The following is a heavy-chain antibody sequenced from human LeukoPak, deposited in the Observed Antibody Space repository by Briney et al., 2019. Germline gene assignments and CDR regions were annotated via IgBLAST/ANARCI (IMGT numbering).Heavy chain of an antibody. CDR1: GVSISRGGYA. CDR2: INHSGST. Sequence: SETLSLTCAVSGVSISRGGYAWSWIRQPPGKGLEWIGEINHSGSTNYNPSLKSRVTISVDTSKNQFSLKLSSVTAADTAVYYCARHGRGVLWFGEAGPRRKYYFDYWGQGTLVTVSS. D-gene: IGHD3-10*01. V-gene: IGHV4-34*01. CDR3: ARHGRGVLWFGEAGPRRKYYFDY. J-gene: IGHJ4*02.